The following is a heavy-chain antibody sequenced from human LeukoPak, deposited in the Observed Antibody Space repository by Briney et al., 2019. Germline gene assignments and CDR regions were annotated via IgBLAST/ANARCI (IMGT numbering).Heavy chain of an antibody. CDR1: GFTFSSYG. D-gene: IGHD2-2*02. Sequence: GGSLRLSCAASGFTFSSYGMHWVRQAPGKGLEWVSSISSSSSYIYYADSVKGRFTISRDNAKNSLYLQMNSLRAEDTAVYYCAREVQYCSSTSCYRLDFDYWGQGTLVTVSS. CDR2: ISSSSSYI. J-gene: IGHJ4*02. CDR3: AREVQYCSSTSCYRLDFDY. V-gene: IGHV3-21*01.